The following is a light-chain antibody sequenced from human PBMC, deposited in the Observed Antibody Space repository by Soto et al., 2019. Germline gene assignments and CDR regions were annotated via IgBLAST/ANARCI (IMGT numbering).Light chain of an antibody. CDR3: LLSYSGARSAV. J-gene: IGLJ7*01. CDR1: TGAVTSGHY. CDR2: DTS. Sequence: QAVVTQEPSLTESPGGTVTLTCGSSTGAVTSGHYPYWFQQKPGQAPRTLIYDTSNKHSWTPARFSGSLLGGKAALTLSGAQPEDEAEYYCLLSYSGARSAVFGGGTQLTVL. V-gene: IGLV7-46*01.